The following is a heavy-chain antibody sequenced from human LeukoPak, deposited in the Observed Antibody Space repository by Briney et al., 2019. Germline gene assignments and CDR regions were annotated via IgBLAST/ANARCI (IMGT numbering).Heavy chain of an antibody. V-gene: IGHV3-7*01. Sequence: GGSLRLSCAAAGFPFYGYWMTWLRQAPGKGLEWVANIKHDESETNYADSVKGRFTISRDNAKNSLYLQVNSLRVDDTAVYYCVRLFGGVTTFDYWGQGTLVTVSS. J-gene: IGHJ4*02. CDR1: GFPFYGYW. CDR2: IKHDESET. D-gene: IGHD4-17*01. CDR3: VRLFGGVTTFDY.